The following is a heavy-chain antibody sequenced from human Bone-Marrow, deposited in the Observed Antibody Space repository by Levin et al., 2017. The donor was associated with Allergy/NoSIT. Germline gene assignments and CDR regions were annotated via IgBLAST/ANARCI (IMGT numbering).Heavy chain of an antibody. CDR1: GGSLSEYY. D-gene: IGHD4-11*01. J-gene: IGHJ4*02. Sequence: PSETLSLTCAVYGGSLSEYYWSWIRQAPGKGLEWIGEVSQSGSTNDNPSLRSRVTISVDTSNNQFSLTLRSVTAADTATYYCARGNTVPGAAPFDSWGQGLLVTVAA. V-gene: IGHV4-34*01. CDR2: VSQSGST. CDR3: ARGNTVPGAAPFDS.